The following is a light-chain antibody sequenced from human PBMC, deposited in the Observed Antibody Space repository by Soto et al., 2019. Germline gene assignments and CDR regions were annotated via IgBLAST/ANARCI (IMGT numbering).Light chain of an antibody. CDR1: QSVSSTD. J-gene: IGKJ1*01. V-gene: IGKV3-20*01. CDR3: QQFGSSVRT. Sequence: EIVLTQSPGTLSLSPGERATLSCRASQSVSSTDLIWYQQKPGQAPRLLIYGASSRATGIPDRFSGGGSGTDFTLTISRLEPEDFAVYYCQQFGSSVRTFGQGTEVEV. CDR2: GAS.